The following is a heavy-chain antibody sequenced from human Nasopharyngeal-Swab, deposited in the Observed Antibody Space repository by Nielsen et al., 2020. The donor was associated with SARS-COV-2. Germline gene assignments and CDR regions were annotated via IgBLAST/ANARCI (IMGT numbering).Heavy chain of an antibody. CDR3: ARGVVWSDASWNWFDP. J-gene: IGHJ5*02. CDR2: INAGNGNT. V-gene: IGHV1-3*01. CDR1: GYTFTSYA. D-gene: IGHD2-2*01. Sequence: GGSLRLSCAASGYTFTSYAMHWVRQAPGQRLEWMGWINAGNGNTKYSQKFQGRVTITRDTSASTAYMELSSLRSEDTAVYYCARGVVWSDASWNWFDPWGQGTLVTVSS.